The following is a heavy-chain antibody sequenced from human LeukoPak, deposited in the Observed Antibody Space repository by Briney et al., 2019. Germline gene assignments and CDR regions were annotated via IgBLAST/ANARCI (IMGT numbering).Heavy chain of an antibody. CDR3: ARQRWYTSGSSYYFDY. V-gene: IGHV4-59*08. Sequence: SETLSLTCTVSGGSISSYYWSWIRQPPGKGLEWIGYIYYSGSTNYNPSLKSRVTISVDTSKNQFSLKLSSATAADTAVYFCARQRWYTSGSSYYFDYWGQGTLVTVSS. CDR1: GGSISSYY. CDR2: IYYSGST. D-gene: IGHD6-19*01. J-gene: IGHJ4*02.